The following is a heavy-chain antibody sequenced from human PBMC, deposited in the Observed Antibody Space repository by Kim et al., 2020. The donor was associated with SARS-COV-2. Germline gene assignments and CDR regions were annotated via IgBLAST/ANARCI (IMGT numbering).Heavy chain of an antibody. D-gene: IGHD3-10*01. J-gene: IGHJ3*02. CDR3: ARARVRAGAFDI. CDR1: GGTFSSYA. Sequence: SVKVSCKASGGTFSSYAISWVRQAPGQGLEWMGRIIPILGIANYAQKFQGRVTITADKSTSTAYMELSSLRSEDTAVYYCARARVRAGAFDIWGQGTMVTVSS. V-gene: IGHV1-69*04. CDR2: IIPILGIA.